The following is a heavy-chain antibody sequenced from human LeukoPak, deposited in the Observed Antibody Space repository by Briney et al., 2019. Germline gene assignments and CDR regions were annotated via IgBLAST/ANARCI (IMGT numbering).Heavy chain of an antibody. V-gene: IGHV3-30*01. J-gene: IGHJ4*02. CDR3: ARDRRYYFDF. CDR1: GFTFSHYP. Sequence: GGSLRLSCAASGFTFSHYPMHWVRQAPGKGLEWLAVISYDSNYRYYADSVKGRFTISRGNSNNTLYLQIDGLRPEDTAMYFCARDRRYYFDFWGLGTLVTVSS. CDR2: ISYDSNYR.